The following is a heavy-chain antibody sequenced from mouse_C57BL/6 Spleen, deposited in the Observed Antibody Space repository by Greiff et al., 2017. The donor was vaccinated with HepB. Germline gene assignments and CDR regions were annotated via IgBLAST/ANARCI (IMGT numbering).Heavy chain of an antibody. Sequence: LQESGAELVRPGTSVKVSCKASGYAFTNYLIEWVKQRPGQGLEWIGVINPGSGGTNYNEKFKGKATLTADKSSSTAYMQLSSLTSEDSAVYFCARSYDYDKNYWGQGTTLTVSS. V-gene: IGHV1-54*01. D-gene: IGHD2-4*01. CDR1: GYAFTNYL. CDR3: ARSYDYDKNY. CDR2: INPGSGGT. J-gene: IGHJ2*01.